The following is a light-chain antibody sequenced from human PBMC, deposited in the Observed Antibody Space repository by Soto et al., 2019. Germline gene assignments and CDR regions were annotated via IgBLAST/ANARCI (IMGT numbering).Light chain of an antibody. V-gene: IGKV2D-29*01. J-gene: IGKJ2*01. CDR3: MQSIDVPPP. CDR1: QTARHTDGRTY. CDR2: EVY. Sequence: DIVMTQIPLSLSVTPGRAASISCKSSQTARHTDGRTYLYWYRQKPGQPPHLLIYEVYNRLSGVPERFSGSGSGTHFTLNISRVEADGVVVYYCMQSIDVPPPFGQGTKLEIK.